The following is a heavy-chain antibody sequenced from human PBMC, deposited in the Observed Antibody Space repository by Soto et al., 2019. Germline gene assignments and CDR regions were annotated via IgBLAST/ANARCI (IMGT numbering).Heavy chain of an antibody. J-gene: IGHJ5*02. CDR3: ARYRLIFGVVIILSWFDP. V-gene: IGHV4-31*03. CDR2: IYYSGST. Sequence: SETLSLTCTVSGGSISSGGYYWSWIRQHPGKGLEWIGYIYYSGSTYYNPSLKSRVTISVDTSKNQFSLKLSSVTAADTAVYYCARYRLIFGVVIILSWFDPWGQGTLVTVSS. CDR1: GGSISSGGYY. D-gene: IGHD3-3*01.